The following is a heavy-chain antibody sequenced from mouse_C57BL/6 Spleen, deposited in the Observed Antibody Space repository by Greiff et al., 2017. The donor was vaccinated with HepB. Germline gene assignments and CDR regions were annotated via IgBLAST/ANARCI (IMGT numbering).Heavy chain of an antibody. CDR1: GYTFTSYW. CDR3: ARWTTVVAEDWYFDV. D-gene: IGHD1-1*01. J-gene: IGHJ1*03. Sequence: QVQLQQPGAELVKPGASVKMSCKASGYTFTSYWITWVKQRPGQGLEWIGDIYPGSGSTNYNEKFKSKATLTVDTSSSTAYMQLSSLTSEDSAVYHCARWTTVVAEDWYFDVWGTGTTVTVSS. CDR2: IYPGSGST. V-gene: IGHV1-55*01.